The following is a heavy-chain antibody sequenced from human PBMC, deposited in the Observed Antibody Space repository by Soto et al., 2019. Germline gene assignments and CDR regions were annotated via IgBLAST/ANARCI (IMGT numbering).Heavy chain of an antibody. CDR1: GYTFTSYA. Sequence: QVQLVQSGAEVKKPGASVKVSCKASGYTFTSYAMHWVRQAPGQRLEWMGWINAGNGNTKYSQKFQGRVTITRDTSASTAYMALSRLRSEDTAVYYCARSIVVVTSFDYWGQGTLVTVSS. CDR3: ARSIVVVTSFDY. D-gene: IGHD3-22*01. V-gene: IGHV1-3*01. J-gene: IGHJ4*02. CDR2: INAGNGNT.